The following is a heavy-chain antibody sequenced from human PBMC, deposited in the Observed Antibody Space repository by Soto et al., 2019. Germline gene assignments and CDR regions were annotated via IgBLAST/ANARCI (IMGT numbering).Heavy chain of an antibody. CDR2: TYYRSQWYS. D-gene: IGHD5-12*01. V-gene: IGHV6-1*01. Sequence: SQTLSLTCAISEDSVSSNNAAWNWVRQSPSRGLEWLGRTYYRSQWYSDYAVSVKSRMTINADTSKNLFSLHLNSVTPEDMAVYYCARERTGGYDFFDYWGQGTLVTVSS. CDR3: ARERTGGYDFFDY. J-gene: IGHJ4*02. CDR1: EDSVSSNNAA.